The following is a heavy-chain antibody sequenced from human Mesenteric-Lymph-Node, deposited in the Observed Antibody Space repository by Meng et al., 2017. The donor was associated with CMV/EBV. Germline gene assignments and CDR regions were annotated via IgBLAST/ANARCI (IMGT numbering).Heavy chain of an antibody. Sequence: SETLSLTCTVSGGSISTTFHYWGWIRQPPEQGLEWIGSVYYTGGSTYYNPSLNSRVTMSVDTSKNQFSLNLISVTAADTAVYYCARSLASLGDRISRLRHFDYWGQGTTVTVSS. J-gene: IGHJ4*02. CDR1: GGSISTTFHY. V-gene: IGHV4-39*01. CDR3: ARSLASLGDRISRLRHFDY. D-gene: IGHD3/OR15-3a*01. CDR2: VYYTGGST.